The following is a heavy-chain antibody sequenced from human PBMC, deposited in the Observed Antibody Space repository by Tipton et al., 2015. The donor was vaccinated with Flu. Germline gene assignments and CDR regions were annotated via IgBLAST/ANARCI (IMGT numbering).Heavy chain of an antibody. Sequence: LRLSCTVSGGSISSGSYYWSWIRQPAGKGLEWIGRAYPSGSANYNPSLKSRVTISVDTSKNQFSLELRSVTAADTAVYYCARIYYYGSGDYYLDSWGQGTLVTVSS. CDR3: ARIYYYGSGDYYLDS. D-gene: IGHD3-10*01. CDR1: GGSISSGSYY. CDR2: AYPSGSA. V-gene: IGHV4-61*02. J-gene: IGHJ4*02.